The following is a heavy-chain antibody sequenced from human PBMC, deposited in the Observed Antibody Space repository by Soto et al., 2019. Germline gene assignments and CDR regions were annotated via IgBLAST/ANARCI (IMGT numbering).Heavy chain of an antibody. CDR1: GGSFSGYY. D-gene: IGHD2-2*01. Sequence: PSETLSLTCAVYGGSFSGYYWSWIRQPPGKGLEWIGEINHSGSTNYNPSLKSRVTISVDTSKNQFSLKLSSVTAADTAVYYCARGPSNIVVVPAATYSAYYWSQGTLVTVSS. J-gene: IGHJ4*02. CDR3: ARGPSNIVVVPAATYSAYY. CDR2: INHSGST. V-gene: IGHV4-34*01.